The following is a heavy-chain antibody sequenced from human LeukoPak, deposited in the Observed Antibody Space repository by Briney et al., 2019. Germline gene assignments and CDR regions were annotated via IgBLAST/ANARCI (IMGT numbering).Heavy chain of an antibody. Sequence: SETLSLTCAVTGGSITNDNWWSWVRQPPGKGLEWIASIYYSGSTYYNPSLKSRVTISVDTSRNQFSLKLSSVTAADTAVYYCASLAVAGLSEGYWGQGTLVIVSS. V-gene: IGHV4-39*01. CDR3: ASLAVAGLSEGY. CDR1: GGSITNDNW. D-gene: IGHD6-19*01. CDR2: IYYSGST. J-gene: IGHJ4*02.